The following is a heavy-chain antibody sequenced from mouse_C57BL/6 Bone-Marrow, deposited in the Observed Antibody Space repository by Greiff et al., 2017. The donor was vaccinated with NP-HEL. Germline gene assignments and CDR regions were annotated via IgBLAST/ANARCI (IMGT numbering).Heavy chain of an antibody. D-gene: IGHD1-1*01. Sequence: VQLKESGPGLAKPSQTLSLTCSVTGYSITSDYWNWIRKFPGNKLEYMGYISYSGSTYYTPSLKSRISITRDTSKNQYYLQLNSVTTEDTATYYCARIVYGSSYLYFDVWGTGTTVTVSS. CDR3: ARIVYGSSYLYFDV. J-gene: IGHJ1*03. CDR2: ISYSGST. CDR1: GYSITSDY. V-gene: IGHV3-8*01.